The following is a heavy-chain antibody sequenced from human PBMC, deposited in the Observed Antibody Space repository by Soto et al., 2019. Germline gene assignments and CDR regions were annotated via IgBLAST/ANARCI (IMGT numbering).Heavy chain of an antibody. CDR2: IYYSGST. V-gene: IGHV4-59*01. J-gene: IGHJ5*02. Sequence: SETLSLTCTVSGGSISSYYWSWIRQPPGKGLEWIGYIYYSGSTNYNPSLKSRVTISVDTSKNQLSLKLSSVTAADTAVYYCARDYPSQLLFDPWGQGTLVTVSS. CDR1: GGSISSYY. CDR3: ARDYPSQLLFDP. D-gene: IGHD2-2*01.